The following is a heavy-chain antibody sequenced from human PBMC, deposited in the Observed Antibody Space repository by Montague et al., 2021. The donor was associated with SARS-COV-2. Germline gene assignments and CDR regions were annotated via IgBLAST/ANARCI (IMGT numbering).Heavy chain of an antibody. CDR1: GFSISSGFY. J-gene: IGHJ4*02. D-gene: IGHD5-12*01. CDR3: ARRGYTGSDYFDY. Sequence: SDTLSLTCSVSGFSISSGFYWAWVRQSPGKGPEWIGTVYHSGYTXXNPXXKGRVTVSIDTSKNQFSLTVTSVTAADTAVYFCARRGYTGSDYFDYWGQGTLVTVSS. CDR2: VYHSGYT. V-gene: IGHV4-38-2*01.